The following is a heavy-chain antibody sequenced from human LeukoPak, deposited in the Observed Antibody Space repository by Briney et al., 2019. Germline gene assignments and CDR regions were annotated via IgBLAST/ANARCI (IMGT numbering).Heavy chain of an antibody. Sequence: SETLSLTCTVSGGSISSYYWSWIRQPPGKGLECIGYIYYSGSPNYNPSLKSRVTISVDTSKNQFSLKLSSVTAADTAVYYCAREGPLLRYLEGWGQGTLVTVSS. V-gene: IGHV4-59*01. CDR3: AREGPLLRYLEG. D-gene: IGHD3-9*01. CDR2: IYYSGSP. CDR1: GGSISSYY. J-gene: IGHJ4*02.